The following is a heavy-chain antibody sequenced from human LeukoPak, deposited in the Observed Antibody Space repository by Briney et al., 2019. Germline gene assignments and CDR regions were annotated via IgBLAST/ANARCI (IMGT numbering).Heavy chain of an antibody. Sequence: PGGSLRLSCAASGFIFSSHWMSWVRQAPGKGLEWVANIKQDGSEKNYVDSVKGRFTISGDNAKNSLYLQMNSLRAEDTAVYYCARAISTDYWGQGTLVTVSS. V-gene: IGHV3-7*04. CDR1: GFIFSSHW. CDR2: IKQDGSEK. CDR3: ARAISTDY. J-gene: IGHJ4*02. D-gene: IGHD2-2*01.